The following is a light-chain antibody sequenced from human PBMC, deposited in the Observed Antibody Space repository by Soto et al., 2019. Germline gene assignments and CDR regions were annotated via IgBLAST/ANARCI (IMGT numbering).Light chain of an antibody. CDR2: DVS. J-gene: IGLJ2*01. CDR3: SPYTSSTYVV. CDR1: SSDVGGYNY. Sequence: QSALTQPASVSASPGQSNTISCTGTSSDVGGYNYVSWYQQHPCKAPKLIIYDVSNRPSGVSNRFSGAKSGNTASLTISGLQPEDEADDYCSPYTSSTYVVFGGGTQLTVL. V-gene: IGLV2-14*03.